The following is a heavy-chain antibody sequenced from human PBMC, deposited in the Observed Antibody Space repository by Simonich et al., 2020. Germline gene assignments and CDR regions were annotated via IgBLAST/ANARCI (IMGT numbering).Heavy chain of an antibody. CDR3: ARGKGWKNAFDI. Sequence: QVQLQQWGAGLLKPSETLSLTCAVYGGSFSGYYWRWIRQPPGKGLEWIEEINHSGSTNYNPSLKRRVTIAVDTSKNQFSLKLSSVTAADTAVYYCARGKGWKNAFDIWGQGTMVTVSS. CDR2: INHSGST. V-gene: IGHV4-34*01. D-gene: IGHD1-1*01. J-gene: IGHJ3*02. CDR1: GGSFSGYY.